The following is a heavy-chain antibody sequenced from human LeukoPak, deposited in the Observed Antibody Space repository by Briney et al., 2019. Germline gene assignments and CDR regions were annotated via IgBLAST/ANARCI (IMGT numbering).Heavy chain of an antibody. CDR2: TYYRSTWYN. Sequence: SQTLSLTCAISGDSVSSNSVTWNWIRQSPSRGLEWLGRTYYRSTWYNDYAVSVRGRITVNPDTSKNQFSLHLNSVTPEDTAVYYCARSVGYYLYDAFDIWGQGTMVTVSS. J-gene: IGHJ3*02. CDR1: GDSVSSNSVT. D-gene: IGHD3-22*01. CDR3: ARSVGYYLYDAFDI. V-gene: IGHV6-1*01.